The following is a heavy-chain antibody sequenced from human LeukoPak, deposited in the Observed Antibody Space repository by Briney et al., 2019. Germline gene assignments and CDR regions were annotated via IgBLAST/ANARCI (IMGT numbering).Heavy chain of an antibody. V-gene: IGHV1-2*02. CDR1: GYTFTSYY. CDR3: ARDLRIVGPTGWGRPDYFDY. J-gene: IGHJ4*02. D-gene: IGHD1-26*01. Sequence: ASVKVSCKSSGYTFTSYYMHWMRQAPGQGLEWMGWINPNSGGTNYAQKFQGRVTMTRDTSISTAYMELSRLRSDDTAVYYCARDLRIVGPTGWGRPDYFDYWGQGTLVTVSS. CDR2: INPNSGGT.